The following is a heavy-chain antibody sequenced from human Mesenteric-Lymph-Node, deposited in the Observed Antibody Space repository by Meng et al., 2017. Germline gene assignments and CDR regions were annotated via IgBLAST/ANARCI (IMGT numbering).Heavy chain of an antibody. J-gene: IGHJ6*02. V-gene: IGHV3-7*01. CDR1: GFTFSSYW. CDR3: ARDFWGITIFLDFYGMDV. Sequence: GESLKISCAASGFTFSSYWMSWVRQAPGKGLEWVANIKQDGSEKYYVDSVRGRFTISRDNAKNSLYLQMNSLRAEDTAVYYCARDFWGITIFLDFYGMDVWGQGTTVTVSS. CDR2: IKQDGSEK. D-gene: IGHD3-9*01.